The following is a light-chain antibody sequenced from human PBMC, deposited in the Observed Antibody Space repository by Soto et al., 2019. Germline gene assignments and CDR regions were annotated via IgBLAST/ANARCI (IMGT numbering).Light chain of an antibody. CDR1: QSVSSSY. Sequence: EIVMTQSPVTLSSSPGERVTISCRASQSVSSSYISWYQQQPDQAPRLLIYGVSSRATGIPDRFSGSGSGTDFTLTISRLEPEDFAVYYCQQYGSSPLTFGPGTKVDIK. CDR2: GVS. V-gene: IGKV3-20*01. J-gene: IGKJ3*01. CDR3: QQYGSSPLT.